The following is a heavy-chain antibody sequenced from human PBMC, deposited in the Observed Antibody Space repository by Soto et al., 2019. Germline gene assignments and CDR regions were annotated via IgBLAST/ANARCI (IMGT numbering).Heavy chain of an antibody. V-gene: IGHV4-39*01. CDR1: GGSISSSSYY. CDR2: IYYSGST. J-gene: IGHJ4*02. Sequence: PSETLSLTCTVSGGSISSSSYYRGWIRQPPGKGLEWIGSIYYSGSTYYNPSLKSRVTISVDTSKNQFSLKLSSVTAADTAVYYCARHGDAATYYYGSGSSYWGQGTLVTVSS. D-gene: IGHD3-10*01. CDR3: ARHGDAATYYYGSGSSY.